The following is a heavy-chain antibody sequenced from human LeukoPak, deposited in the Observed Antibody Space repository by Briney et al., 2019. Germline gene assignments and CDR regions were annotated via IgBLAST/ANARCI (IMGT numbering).Heavy chain of an antibody. CDR1: GYTFTSYY. J-gene: IGHJ6*04. CDR2: INPSGGST. CDR3: ARDLVATGYYYGMDV. Sequence: GASVKVSCKASGYTFTSYYMHWVRQAPGQGLEWMGIINPSGGSTSYAQKFQGRVTMTRDTSTSTVYMELSSLRSEDTAVYYCARDLVATGYYYGMDVWGKGTTVTVSS. V-gene: IGHV1-46*01. D-gene: IGHD5-12*01.